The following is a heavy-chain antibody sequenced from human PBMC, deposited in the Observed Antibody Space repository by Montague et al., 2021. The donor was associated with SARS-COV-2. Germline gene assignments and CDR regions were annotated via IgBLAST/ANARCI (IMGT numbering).Heavy chain of an antibody. D-gene: IGHD2-15*01. Sequence: SETLSLTSGVSGESISGHYWTWIRQPAGKGLEWIGYVYFSGGPSYNPSLKSRVTISADTSKKQFSLKLTSVTAADTAMYYCAKPRGVEGATRFAFDTWGQGTLVIVSS. V-gene: IGHV4-59*08. CDR2: VYFSGGP. J-gene: IGHJ3*02. CDR3: AKPRGVEGATRFAFDT. CDR1: GESISGHY.